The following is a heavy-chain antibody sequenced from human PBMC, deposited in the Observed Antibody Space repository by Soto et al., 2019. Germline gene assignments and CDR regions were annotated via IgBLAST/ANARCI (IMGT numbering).Heavy chain of an antibody. J-gene: IGHJ4*02. CDR1: GFTFRSYG. Sequence: GGSLRLSCAASGFTFRSYGMHWVRQAPGKGLEWVAVIWYDGSNKFYADSVKGRFTISRDNSKNTLYLQMNSLRAEDTAVYYCARDMRALRYNSGWTPDYWGQGT. CDR3: ARDMRALRYNSGWTPDY. D-gene: IGHD6-19*01. V-gene: IGHV3-33*01. CDR2: IWYDGSNK.